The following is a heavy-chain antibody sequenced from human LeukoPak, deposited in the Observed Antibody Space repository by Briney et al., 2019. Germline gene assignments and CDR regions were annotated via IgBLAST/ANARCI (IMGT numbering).Heavy chain of an antibody. CDR2: IYHSGST. D-gene: IGHD3-3*01. CDR3: ARGVSYYDFWSGYFNAGGYYMDV. J-gene: IGHJ6*03. V-gene: IGHV4-39*07. CDR1: GGSISSSSYY. Sequence: SETLSLTCTVSGGSISSSSYYWGWIRQPPGKGLEWIGSIYHSGSTYYNPSLKSRVTISVDTSKNQFSLKLSSVTAADTAVYYCARGVSYYDFWSGYFNAGGYYMDVWGKGTTVTVSS.